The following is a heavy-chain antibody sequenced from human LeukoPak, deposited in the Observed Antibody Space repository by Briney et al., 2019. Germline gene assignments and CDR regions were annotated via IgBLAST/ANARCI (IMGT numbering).Heavy chain of an antibody. V-gene: IGHV4-34*01. CDR2: INHSGST. Sequence: SETLPLTCAVYGGSFSGYYWSWIRQPPGKGLEWIGEINHSGSTNYNPSLKSRVTISVDTSKNQFSLKLSSVTAADTAVYYCARDFGFSSRIAAAGRYFDYWGQGTLVTVSS. CDR1: GGSFSGYY. CDR3: ARDFGFSSRIAAAGRYFDY. D-gene: IGHD6-13*01. J-gene: IGHJ4*02.